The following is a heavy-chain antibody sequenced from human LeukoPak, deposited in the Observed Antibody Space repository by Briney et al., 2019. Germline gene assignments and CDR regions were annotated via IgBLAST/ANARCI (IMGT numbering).Heavy chain of an antibody. J-gene: IGHJ4*02. D-gene: IGHD5-24*01. Sequence: SETLSLTCAVYGGSFSGYYWSWIRQPPGKGLEWIGEINHSGSTNYNPPLKSRVTISVDTSKNQFSLKLSSVTAADTAVYYCARVGRDGYNWTFDYWGLGTLVTVSS. CDR3: ARVGRDGYNWTFDY. V-gene: IGHV4-34*01. CDR2: INHSGST. CDR1: GGSFSGYY.